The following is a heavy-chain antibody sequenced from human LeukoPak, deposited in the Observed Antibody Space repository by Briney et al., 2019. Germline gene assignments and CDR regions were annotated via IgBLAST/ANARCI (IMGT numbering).Heavy chain of an antibody. V-gene: IGHV4-31*03. CDR1: GVSISSDGYY. J-gene: IGHJ4*02. Sequence: PSETLSLTCTVSGVSISSDGYYWIWIPQHPGKGLEGIGYIYYSGSTYYNPSLKSRVTISVDTSKNQFSLKLSSVTAADTAVYYCARDTVVRGSGLDYWGQGTLVTVSS. D-gene: IGHD3-10*01. CDR2: IYYSGST. CDR3: ARDTVVRGSGLDY.